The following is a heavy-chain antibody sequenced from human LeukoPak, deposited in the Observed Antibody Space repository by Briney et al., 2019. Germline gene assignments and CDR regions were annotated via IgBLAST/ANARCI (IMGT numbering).Heavy chain of an antibody. J-gene: IGHJ5*02. CDR3: ARAGYGSARWFDP. D-gene: IGHD3-10*01. CDR1: GGSISSYY. Sequence: SQTLSLTCTVSGGSISSYYWSWIRQPPGKGLEWIGYIYYSGSTNYNPSLKSRVTISVDTSKNQFSLKLSSVTAADTAVYYCARAGYGSARWFDPWGQGTLVTVSS. V-gene: IGHV4-59*01. CDR2: IYYSGST.